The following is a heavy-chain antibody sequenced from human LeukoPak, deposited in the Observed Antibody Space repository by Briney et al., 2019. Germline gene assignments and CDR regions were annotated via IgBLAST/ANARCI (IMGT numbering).Heavy chain of an antibody. D-gene: IGHD3-10*01. CDR2: IYYSGST. J-gene: IGHJ3*02. CDR3: ARKTMVRGVNDAFDI. Sequence: WVRQPPGKGLEWIGSIYYSGSTYYNPSLKSRVTISVDTSKNQFSLKLSSVTAADTAVYYCARKTMVRGVNDAFDIWGQGTMVTVSS. V-gene: IGHV4-39*07.